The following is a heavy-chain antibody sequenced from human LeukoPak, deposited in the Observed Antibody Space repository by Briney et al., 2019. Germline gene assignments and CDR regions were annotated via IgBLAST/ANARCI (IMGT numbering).Heavy chain of an antibody. V-gene: IGHV3-23*01. J-gene: IGHJ4*02. Sequence: GGALRLSCAASGFTFSNYVVNWVRQAPGKGLEWVSLISGSTGSTYYVGSVKGRFSISRDNSKNTVYLQMTRLGDEDTDVYYCAKGPVSAIVGATTLDYWGQGTLVTVSS. CDR2: ISGSTGST. CDR1: GFTFSNYV. CDR3: AKGPVSAIVGATTLDY. D-gene: IGHD1-26*01.